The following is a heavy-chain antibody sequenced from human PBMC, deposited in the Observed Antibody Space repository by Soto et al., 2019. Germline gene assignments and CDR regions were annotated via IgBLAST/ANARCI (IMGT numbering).Heavy chain of an antibody. V-gene: IGHV1-18*04. CDR3: ARGQVNYYDRRGLRTYSFDY. CDR2: ISAYNGNT. CDR1: GYTLTRSG. Sequence: AAGKVTCKASGYTLTRSGFSLLRQAPAQGHEWMGGISAYNGNTNYAQNYQGRVTMTTDTSTSTAYMELRNLRSDDTAVYYCARGQVNYYDRRGLRTYSFDYWGQVTLATV. D-gene: IGHD3-22*01. J-gene: IGHJ4*02.